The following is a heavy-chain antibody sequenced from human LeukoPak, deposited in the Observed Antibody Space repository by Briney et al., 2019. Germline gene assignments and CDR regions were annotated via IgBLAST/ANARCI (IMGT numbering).Heavy chain of an antibody. CDR2: MNTNRGNT. CDR3: ARGKPETYYDFWSGYSTWYFDL. D-gene: IGHD3-3*01. Sequence: ASVKVSCKASGYTFTSYDINWVRQAAGQGLEGMGWMNTNRGNTVYAQKLQGRVTITRNTSISTAYMEMSSLRYEATAVYYCARGKPETYYDFWSGYSTWYFDLWGRGTLVTVSS. V-gene: IGHV1-8*03. CDR1: GYTFTSYD. J-gene: IGHJ2*01.